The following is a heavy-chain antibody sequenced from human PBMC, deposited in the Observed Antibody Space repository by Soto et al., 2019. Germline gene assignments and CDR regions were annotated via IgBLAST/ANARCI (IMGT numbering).Heavy chain of an antibody. D-gene: IGHD3-22*01. CDR2: ISGSGGST. CDR3: AKDLLISYYDSSGYYNSFDY. V-gene: IGHV3-23*01. Sequence: GSLRLSCAASGFTFSSYAMSWVRQAPGKGLEWVSAISGSGGSTYYADSVKGRFTISRDNSKNTLYLQMNSLRAEDTAVYYCAKDLLISYYDSSGYYNSFDYWGQGTLVTVSS. J-gene: IGHJ4*02. CDR1: GFTFSSYA.